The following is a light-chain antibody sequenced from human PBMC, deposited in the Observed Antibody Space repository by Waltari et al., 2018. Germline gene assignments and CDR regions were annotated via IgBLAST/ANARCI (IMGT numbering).Light chain of an antibody. CDR2: EVS. V-gene: IGLV2-14*01. CDR1: NSDVGGYDH. J-gene: IGLJ1*01. Sequence: QSAPTQPASVSGSPGQSITISCTGSNSDVGGYDHVSWYQQHPGKVPKLLIYEVSNRPSGVSNRFFGFKSGITASLIISGLQAEDEADYYCSSYSNIKMYLFGTGTKVSVL. CDR3: SSYSNIKMYL.